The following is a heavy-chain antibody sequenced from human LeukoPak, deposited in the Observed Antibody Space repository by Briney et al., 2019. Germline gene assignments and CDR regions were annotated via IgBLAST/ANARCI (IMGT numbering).Heavy chain of an antibody. CDR3: AKEHLKYANDNRGSFDY. CDR1: GFPFSETA. V-gene: IGHV3-23*01. J-gene: IGHJ4*02. Sequence: GGSLRLSCVASGFPFSETAMTWVRQAPGEGLEWLSVITRGGSPYYADSVKGRFTISRDNARNTVYLQLNSLRNEDTALYYCAKEHLKYANDNRGSFDYWGQGTLVTVSS. D-gene: IGHD3-22*01. CDR2: ITRGGSP.